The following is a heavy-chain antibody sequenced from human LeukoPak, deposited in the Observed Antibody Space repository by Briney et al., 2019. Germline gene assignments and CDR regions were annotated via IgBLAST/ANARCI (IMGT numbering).Heavy chain of an antibody. J-gene: IGHJ4*02. CDR1: GFTFSSYA. CDR3: AKALYYDILTGYYLFDY. D-gene: IGHD3-9*01. Sequence: GGSLRLSCAASGFTFSSYAMSWVRQAPGKGLEWVSAISGSGGSTYCADSVKGRFTISRGNSKNTLYLQMNSLRAEDTAVYYCAKALYYDILTGYYLFDYWGQGTLVTVSS. CDR2: ISGSGGST. V-gene: IGHV3-23*01.